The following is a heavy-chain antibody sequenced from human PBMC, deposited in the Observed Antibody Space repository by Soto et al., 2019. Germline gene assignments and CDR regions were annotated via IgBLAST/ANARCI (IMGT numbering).Heavy chain of an antibody. D-gene: IGHD2-2*01. CDR1: GFTFSNAW. CDR2: IKSKTDGGTT. CDR3: TTCTSCPRGGYYYYYYGMDV. J-gene: IGHJ6*02. Sequence: GGSLRLSCAASGFTFSNAWMSWVRQAPGKGLEWVGRIKSKTDGGTTDYAAPVKGRFTISRDDSKNTLYLQMNSLKTEDTAVYYCTTCTSCPRGGYYYYYYGMDVWGQGTTVTVSS. V-gene: IGHV3-15*01.